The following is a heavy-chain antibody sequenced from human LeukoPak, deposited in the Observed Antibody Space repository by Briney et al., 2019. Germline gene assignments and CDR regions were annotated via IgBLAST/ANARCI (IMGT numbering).Heavy chain of an antibody. V-gene: IGHV5-51*01. J-gene: IGHJ4*02. CDR3: ARHRGYNYGYSDY. CDR1: GYSFASYW. CDR2: IYPCDSET. Sequence: GESLKISCKGSGYSFASYWIGWVRQMPGKGLEWMAIIYPCDSETKYSPSFQGQVTISVDKSISTAYLQWSSLKASDTATYYCARHRGYNYGYSDYWGQGTLVTVSS. D-gene: IGHD5-18*01.